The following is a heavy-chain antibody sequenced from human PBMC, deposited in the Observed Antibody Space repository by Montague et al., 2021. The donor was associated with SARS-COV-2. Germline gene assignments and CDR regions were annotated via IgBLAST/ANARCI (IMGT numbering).Heavy chain of an antibody. CDR2: ISYDGSNK. J-gene: IGHJ4*02. Sequence: SLSLSCAASGFTFSSYAMHWVRQAPGKGLEWVAVISYDGSNKYYADSVKGRFTISRDNSKNTLYLQMNSLRAEDTAVYYCARAAGNYDILTGYYDYWGQGTLVTVSP. CDR1: GFTFSSYA. CDR3: ARAAGNYDILTGYYDY. V-gene: IGHV3-30*04. D-gene: IGHD3-9*01.